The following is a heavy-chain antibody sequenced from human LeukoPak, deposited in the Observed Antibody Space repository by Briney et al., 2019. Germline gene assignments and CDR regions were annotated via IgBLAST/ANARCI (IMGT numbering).Heavy chain of an antibody. V-gene: IGHV4-39*01. CDR2: IYYSGRT. Sequence: KPSATLSLTCTVSGGSISSGSYYWGWIRQPPGKGLEWIGSIYYSGRTYYNPSLKSRVTISVDTSTKQLSLKLSSVTATDTAVYYCARLDYGDHDYWGQGTLVTVSS. CDR1: GGSISSGSYY. CDR3: ARLDYGDHDY. D-gene: IGHD4-17*01. J-gene: IGHJ4*02.